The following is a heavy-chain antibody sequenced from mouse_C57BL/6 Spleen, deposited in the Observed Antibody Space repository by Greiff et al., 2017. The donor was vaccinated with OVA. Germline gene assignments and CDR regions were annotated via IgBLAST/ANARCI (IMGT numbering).Heavy chain of an antibody. J-gene: IGHJ3*01. Sequence: EVQLQQSGPELVKPGASVKMSCKASGYTFTDYNMHWVKQSHGKSLEWIGYINPNNGGTSYNQKFKGKTTLTVNKSSSTAYMELRSLTSEDSAVYYCASEGKSTMISPFAYWGQGTLVTVSA. D-gene: IGHD2-4*01. CDR3: ASEGKSTMISPFAY. CDR1: GYTFTDYN. V-gene: IGHV1-22*01. CDR2: INPNNGGT.